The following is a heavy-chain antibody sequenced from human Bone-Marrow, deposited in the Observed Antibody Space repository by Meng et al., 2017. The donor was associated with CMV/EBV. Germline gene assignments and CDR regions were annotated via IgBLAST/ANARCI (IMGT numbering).Heavy chain of an antibody. J-gene: IGHJ4*02. V-gene: IGHV1-18*01. D-gene: IGHD3-10*01. CDR1: GYTFTSYG. CDR2: ISAYSGNT. CDR3: ARDYVVRKVYSAY. Sequence: ASVKVSCKASGYTFTSYGISWVRQAPGQGLEWMGWISAYSGNTNYAQKFQGRLTLTTDVSTSTAYMELRGLRFDDTAVYYCARDYVVRKVYSAYCGQGTLITVSS.